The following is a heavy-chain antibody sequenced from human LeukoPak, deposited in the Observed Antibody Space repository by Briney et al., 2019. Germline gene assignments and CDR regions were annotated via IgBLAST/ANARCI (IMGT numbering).Heavy chain of an antibody. Sequence: PGRSLRLSCAASGFTFSNYGMHWVRQAPGKGLGWVVLIWYDGSNKYYADSVQGRFIISRDNPKNTLYLQMNSLRAEDTAVYYCAREMGLNIVATFGYWGQGTLVTVSS. CDR1: GFTFSNYG. CDR2: IWYDGSNK. D-gene: IGHD5-12*01. V-gene: IGHV3-33*01. CDR3: AREMGLNIVATFGY. J-gene: IGHJ4*02.